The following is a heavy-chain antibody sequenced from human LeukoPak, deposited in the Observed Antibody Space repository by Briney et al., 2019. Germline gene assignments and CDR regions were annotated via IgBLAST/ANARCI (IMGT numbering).Heavy chain of an antibody. D-gene: IGHD6-13*01. Sequence: SETLSLTCTVSGGSISSSSHSWGWIRQPPGKGLEWIGNIYYSGSTYYNPSLKSRVTMSVDTSKNQFSLKLSSVTAADTAVYYCARRQAESIAAAGIIDYWGQGTLVTVSS. CDR1: GGSISSSSHS. V-gene: IGHV4-39*01. J-gene: IGHJ4*02. CDR3: ARRQAESIAAAGIIDY. CDR2: IYYSGST.